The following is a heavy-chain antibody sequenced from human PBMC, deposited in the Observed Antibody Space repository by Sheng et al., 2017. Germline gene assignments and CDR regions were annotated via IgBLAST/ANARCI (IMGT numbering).Heavy chain of an antibody. Sequence: QVQLVQSGAEVKKPGSSVKVSCKASGGTFTTYGIHWVRQAPGQGLEWMGGISTYNGHTNYAPNVQGRVIMTTDTSTRTAYMELRSLTSEDTAVYYCARTHVGYGDNSVYWGQGTLVTVAS. CDR3: ARTHVGYGDNSVY. CDR1: GGTFTTYG. CDR2: ISTYNGHT. D-gene: IGHD5-18*01. J-gene: IGHJ4*02. V-gene: IGHV1-18*01.